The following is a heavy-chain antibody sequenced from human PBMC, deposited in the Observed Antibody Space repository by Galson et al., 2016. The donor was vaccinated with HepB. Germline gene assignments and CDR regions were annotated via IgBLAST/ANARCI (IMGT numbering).Heavy chain of an antibody. D-gene: IGHD3-9*01. CDR3: ARSYDIFRPMDV. Sequence: TLSLTCTVSSDSMTSGTYYWNWVRQSAGRGLEWIGRVYTSGITNYNPSFESRVTIDLDTSKNQFFLKLKSVTASDTAVYYCARSYDIFRPMDVWGEGTTVIVSS. J-gene: IGHJ6*04. CDR1: SDSMTSGTYY. V-gene: IGHV4-61*02. CDR2: VYTSGIT.